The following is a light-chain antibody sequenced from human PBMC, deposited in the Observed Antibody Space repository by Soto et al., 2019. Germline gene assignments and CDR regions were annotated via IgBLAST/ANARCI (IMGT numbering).Light chain of an antibody. CDR2: DVS. CDR3: SSYTSSSTPL. Sequence: QSALTQPASVSGSPGQSITISCTGTSSDVGGYNYVSWYQQHPGKAPKLIIYDVSNRPSGVSNRFSGSKSGNTASLTISGLQAEDEADYYCSSYTSSSTPLFGGGTKRTVL. CDR1: SSDVGGYNY. J-gene: IGLJ2*01. V-gene: IGLV2-14*01.